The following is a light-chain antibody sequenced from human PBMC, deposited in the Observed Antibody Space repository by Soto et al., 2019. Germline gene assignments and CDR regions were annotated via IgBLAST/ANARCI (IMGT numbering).Light chain of an antibody. Sequence: IVMTQSPDSLAVSLGERATINCKSSQSVLYSSKNKNYLAWYQQKPGQSPKVLISWASSRESGVPDRFSGSGSGTDFTLTISSLQAEDVAVYYCQQYYSSPRTFGQGTKVEMK. J-gene: IGKJ1*01. CDR1: QSVLYSSKNKNY. V-gene: IGKV4-1*01. CDR2: WAS. CDR3: QQYYSSPRT.